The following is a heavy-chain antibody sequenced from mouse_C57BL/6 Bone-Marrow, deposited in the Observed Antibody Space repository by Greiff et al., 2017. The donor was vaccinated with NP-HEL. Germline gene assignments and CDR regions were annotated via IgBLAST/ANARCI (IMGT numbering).Heavy chain of an antibody. CDR1: GFTFSSYA. CDR3: TTYYSNYEGFLGMDY. CDR2: ISSGGDYI. D-gene: IGHD2-5*01. J-gene: IGHJ4*01. Sequence: DVMLVESGEGLVKPGGSLKLSCAASGFTFSSYAMSWVRQTPEKRLEWVAYISSGGDYIYYADTVKGRFTISRDNARNTLYLQMSSLKSEDTAMYYCTTYYSNYEGFLGMDYWGQGTSVTVSS. V-gene: IGHV5-9-1*02.